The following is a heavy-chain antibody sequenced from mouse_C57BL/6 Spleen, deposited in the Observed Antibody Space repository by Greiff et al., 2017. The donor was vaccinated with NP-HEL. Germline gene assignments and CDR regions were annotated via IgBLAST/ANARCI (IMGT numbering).Heavy chain of an antibody. V-gene: IGHV1-81*01. CDR2: IYPRSGNT. CDR1: GYTFTSYG. D-gene: IGHD1-1*01. Sequence: VQGVESGAELARPGASVKLSCKASGYTFTSYGISWVKQRTGQGLEWIGEIYPRSGNTYYNEKFKGKATLTADKSSSTAYMELRSLTSEDSAVYFCARYPITTVVAGDFDYWGQGTTLTVSS. CDR3: ARYPITTVVAGDFDY. J-gene: IGHJ2*01.